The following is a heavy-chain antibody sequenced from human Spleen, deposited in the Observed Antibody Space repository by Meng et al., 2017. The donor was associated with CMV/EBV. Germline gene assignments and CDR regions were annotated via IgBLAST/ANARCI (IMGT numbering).Heavy chain of an antibody. D-gene: IGHD6-19*01. CDR1: GFTFSYYA. J-gene: IGHJ4*02. CDR2: ISDDGSIK. Sequence: ATSGFTFSYYAFHWVSQAPGKGLDWVAVISDDGSIKYYTDAVKGRFTISRDTSENTLYLQMNSLRRDDTAVYYCARAVAVAAPFEYWGQGTLVTVSS. CDR3: ARAVAVAAPFEY. V-gene: IGHV3-30*04.